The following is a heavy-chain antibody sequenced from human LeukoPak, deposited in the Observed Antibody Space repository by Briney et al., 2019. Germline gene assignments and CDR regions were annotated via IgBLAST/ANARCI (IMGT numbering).Heavy chain of an antibody. CDR1: GFTFSSYS. CDR2: INILSNYI. V-gene: IGHV3-21*01. CDR3: ARDVSRGYLRPLDV. J-gene: IGHJ6*02. Sequence: GGSLRLSCAASGFTFSSYSMNWVRQAPGKGLEWVSSINILSNYIYYADSVKGRFTISRDNAKNSLYLQMNSLRAEDTAVYYCARDVSRGYLRPLDVWGQGTTVTVSS. D-gene: IGHD5-18*01.